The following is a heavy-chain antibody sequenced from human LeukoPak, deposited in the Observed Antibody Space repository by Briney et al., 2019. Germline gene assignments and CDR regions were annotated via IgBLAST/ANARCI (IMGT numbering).Heavy chain of an antibody. CDR3: AKGDAYCGGDCYPD. CDR1: GLTVSSNC. CDR2: IYSGGNT. J-gene: IGHJ4*02. D-gene: IGHD2-21*02. V-gene: IGHV3-53*01. Sequence: GGSLRLSCAASGLTVSSNCMSWVRQAPGKGLEWVSFIYSGGNTYYADSVKGRFTISRDTSKNTLYLQMNSLRAEDTAVYYCAKGDAYCGGDCYPDWGQGTLVTVSS.